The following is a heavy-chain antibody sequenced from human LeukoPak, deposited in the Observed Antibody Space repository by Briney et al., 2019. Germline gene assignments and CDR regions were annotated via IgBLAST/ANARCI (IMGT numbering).Heavy chain of an antibody. CDR3: ARADSSGYDPPRYYYYMDV. V-gene: IGHV4-39*01. Sequence: SETLSLTCTVSGGSISSSSYYWGWIRQPPGKGLEWIGSIYYSGSTYYNPSLKSRVTISVDTSKNQFSLKLSSVTAADTAVYYCARADSSGYDPPRYYYYMDVWGKGTTVTISS. D-gene: IGHD3-22*01. CDR1: GGSISSSSYY. CDR2: IYYSGST. J-gene: IGHJ6*03.